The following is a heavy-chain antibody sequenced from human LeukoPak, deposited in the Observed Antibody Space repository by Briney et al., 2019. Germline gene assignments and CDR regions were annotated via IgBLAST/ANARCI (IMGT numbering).Heavy chain of an antibody. J-gene: IGHJ5*02. V-gene: IGHV4-59*11. CDR1: GGSISNLY. D-gene: IGHD4-17*01. CDR2: IYSSGST. CDR3: ARRADPGDYWFDP. Sequence: SETLSLTCTVSGGSISNLYWTWIRQPPEKGLEWIGCIYSSGSTSYNPSLKSRVTLSVDTSKNQFSLKLTSVTAADSAIYYCARRADPGDYWFDPWGQGTLVTVSS.